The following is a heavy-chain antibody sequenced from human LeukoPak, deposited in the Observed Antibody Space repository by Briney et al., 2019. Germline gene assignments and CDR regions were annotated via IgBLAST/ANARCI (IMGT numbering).Heavy chain of an antibody. CDR1: GGTFSSYA. CDR2: IIPIFGTA. J-gene: IGHJ4*02. Sequence: GASVKVSCKASGGTFSSYAISWVRQAPGQGLEWMGGIIPIFGTANYAQKFQSRVTITTDESTSTAYMELSSLRSEDTAVYYCARSGGSGSYSYHFDYWGQGTLVTVSS. D-gene: IGHD3-10*01. V-gene: IGHV1-69*05. CDR3: ARSGGSGSYSYHFDY.